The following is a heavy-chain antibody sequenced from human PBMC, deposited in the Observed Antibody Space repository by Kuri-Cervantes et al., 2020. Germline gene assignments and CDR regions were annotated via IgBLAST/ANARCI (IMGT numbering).Heavy chain of an antibody. CDR3: AKRGLCSSTSCYAYYYYYGMDV. V-gene: IGHV3-13*01. Sequence: GGSLRLSCAASGFTFSSYDMHWVRQATGKGLEWVSAIGTAGDTYYPGSVKGRFTISRENAKNSLYLQMNSLRAEDTAVYYCAKRGLCSSTSCYAYYYYYGMDVWGQGTTVTVSS. CDR1: GFTFSSYD. CDR2: IGTAGDT. D-gene: IGHD2-2*01. J-gene: IGHJ6*02.